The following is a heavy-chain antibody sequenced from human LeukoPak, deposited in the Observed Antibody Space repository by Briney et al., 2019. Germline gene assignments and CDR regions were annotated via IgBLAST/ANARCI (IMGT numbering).Heavy chain of an antibody. CDR2: ISGSGGST. Sequence: GGSLRLSCAASGFTFSSYSMNWVRQAPGKGLEWVSAISGSGGSTYYADSVKGRFTISRDNSKNTLYLQMNSLRAEDTAVYYCARGDYYDSSAKFDYWGQGTLVTVSS. CDR1: GFTFSSYS. V-gene: IGHV3-23*01. J-gene: IGHJ4*02. D-gene: IGHD3-22*01. CDR3: ARGDYYDSSAKFDY.